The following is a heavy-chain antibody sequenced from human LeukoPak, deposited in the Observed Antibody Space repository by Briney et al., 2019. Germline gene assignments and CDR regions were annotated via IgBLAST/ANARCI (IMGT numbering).Heavy chain of an antibody. J-gene: IGHJ4*02. CDR1: GGSISSSSYY. D-gene: IGHD3-10*01. CDR3: ARHRGVQYASEWGR. V-gene: IGHV4-39*01. CDR2: IYYSGST. Sequence: TSSETLSLTCTVSGGSISSSSYYWGWIRQPPGKGLEWIGSIYYSGSTYYNPSLKSRVTISVDTSKNQFSLKLSSVTAADTAVYYCARHRGVQYASEWGRWGQGTLVTVSS.